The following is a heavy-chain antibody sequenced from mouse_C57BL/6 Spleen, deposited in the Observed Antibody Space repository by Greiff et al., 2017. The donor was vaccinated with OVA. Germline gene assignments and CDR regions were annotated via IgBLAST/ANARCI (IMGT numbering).Heavy chain of an antibody. CDR1: GFTFTDYY. D-gene: IGHD1-1*01. CDR2: VYPYNGGT. Sequence: EVQLQESGPVLVKPGPSVKISCKASGFTFTDYYMHWVKQSHGKSLEWIGLVYPYNGGTSYNQKFKGKATLTVDTSSSTAYMELNSLTSEDSAVYYCHSSSYGGYWYFDDWGTGTTVTVSS. J-gene: IGHJ1*03. V-gene: IGHV1-36*01. CDR3: HSSSYGGYWYFDD.